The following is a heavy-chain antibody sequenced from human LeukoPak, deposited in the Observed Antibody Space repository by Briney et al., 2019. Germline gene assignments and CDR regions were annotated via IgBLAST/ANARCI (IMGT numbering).Heavy chain of an antibody. J-gene: IGHJ4*02. D-gene: IGHD1-26*01. CDR1: GFTFSSYW. CDR3: ARDVVGSLDY. CDR2: IKGDESAR. Sequence: PGGSLRLSCAASGFTFSSYWMAWVRQAPGKGLEWVANIKGDESARHQADSVKGRFTISRDNTRNSLYLQMTNLRGDDTAVYYCARDVVGSLDYWGQGNLATVSS. V-gene: IGHV3-7*01.